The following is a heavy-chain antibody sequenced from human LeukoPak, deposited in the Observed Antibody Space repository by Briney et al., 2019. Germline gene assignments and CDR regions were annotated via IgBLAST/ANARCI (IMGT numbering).Heavy chain of an antibody. CDR3: ARDGILTLFDY. D-gene: IGHD3-9*01. CDR1: GDSITSGRYY. Sequence: PSETLSLTCTVSGDSITSGRYYWSWIRQPAGKGLEWIGRIYSSGRTNYNPSLKSRVTISVDTSKNQFSLKLSSVTAADTAVYYCARDGILTLFDYCGQGTLVTVSS. J-gene: IGHJ4*02. V-gene: IGHV4-61*02. CDR2: IYSSGRT.